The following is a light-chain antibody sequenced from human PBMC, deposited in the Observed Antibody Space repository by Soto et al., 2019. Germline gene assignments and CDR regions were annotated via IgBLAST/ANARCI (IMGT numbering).Light chain of an antibody. V-gene: IGKV3-11*01. CDR3: QQRSKWPPEVT. CDR2: DAS. J-gene: IGKJ5*01. CDR1: QSVSSY. Sequence: EIVLTQSPATLSLSPGERATLSCRASQSVSSYLAWYQQKPGQAPRLLIYDASNRATGISARFSGSGSGTDFTLTISSLEPEDFAGYYCQQRSKWPPEVTFGQGTRLEIK.